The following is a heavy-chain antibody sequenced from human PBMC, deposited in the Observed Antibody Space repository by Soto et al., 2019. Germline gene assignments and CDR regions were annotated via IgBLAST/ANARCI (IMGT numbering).Heavy chain of an antibody. Sequence: GESLKISCKGSGYSFTSYWISWVRHMPGKGLEWMGRIDPSDSYTNYSPSFQGHVTISADKSISTAYLQWSSLKASDTAMYYCATYYYDSSGYYYRRYYYGMDVWGQGTTVTVSS. CDR2: IDPSDSYT. CDR3: ATYYYDSSGYYYRRYYYGMDV. CDR1: GYSFTSYW. J-gene: IGHJ6*02. D-gene: IGHD3-22*01. V-gene: IGHV5-10-1*01.